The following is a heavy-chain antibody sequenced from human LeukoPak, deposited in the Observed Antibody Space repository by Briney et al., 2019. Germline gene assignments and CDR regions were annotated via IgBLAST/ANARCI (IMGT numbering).Heavy chain of an antibody. CDR3: TTDTFGARDS. J-gene: IGHJ4*02. V-gene: IGHV3-74*01. Sequence: GVSLTLSCAASGYTFSRYWMHWVRQGPGKGLVGVSRINEYGSYTSYAQSLRRRFTIYRDNAKNTLYLQMNSLRAEDAAVYYCTTDTFGARDSWGQGTLVTVPS. CDR1: GYTFSRYW. CDR2: INEYGSYT. D-gene: IGHD3-10*01.